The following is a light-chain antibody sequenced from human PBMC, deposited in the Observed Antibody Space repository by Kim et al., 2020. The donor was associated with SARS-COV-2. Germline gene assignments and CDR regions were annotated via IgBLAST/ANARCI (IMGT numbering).Light chain of an antibody. Sequence: SVSDRVTVTSRASQGITSSFALYRQVPGNVPPLLIYAASVLQSGVPSRFSGSGSGSDFTLTISSLQPKDVATYYCQQYDSAPPTFGQGTKVDIK. J-gene: IGKJ1*01. V-gene: IGKV1-27*01. CDR2: AAS. CDR3: QQYDSAPPT. CDR1: QGITSS.